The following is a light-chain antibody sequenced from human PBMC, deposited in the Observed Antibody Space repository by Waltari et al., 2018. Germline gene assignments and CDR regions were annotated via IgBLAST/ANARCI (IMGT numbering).Light chain of an antibody. V-gene: IGKV4-1*01. CDR2: WAS. Sequence: VMTQSSGILAVSLGARAPIHCNSRHSVLYSSNNKNYLAWYQQKPGQPPKLLIYWASTRESGVPDRFSGSGSGTDFTLPISSLQAEDVAVYYCQQYYSTPRTFGQGTKVEIK. CDR1: HSVLYSSNNKNY. J-gene: IGKJ1*01. CDR3: QQYYSTPRT.